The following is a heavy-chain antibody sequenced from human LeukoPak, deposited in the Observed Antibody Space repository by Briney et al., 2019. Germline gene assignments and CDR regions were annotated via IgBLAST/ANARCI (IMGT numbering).Heavy chain of an antibody. CDR2: ISSSSSYI. Sequence: GGSLGLSCAASGFTFSSYSMNWVRQAPGKGLEWVSSISSSSSYIYYADSVRGRFTISRDNAKNSLYLQMNSLRAEDTAVYYCARDRDYYDSSGYPEYWGQGTLVTVSS. CDR3: ARDRDYYDSSGYPEY. D-gene: IGHD3-22*01. CDR1: GFTFSSYS. J-gene: IGHJ4*02. V-gene: IGHV3-21*01.